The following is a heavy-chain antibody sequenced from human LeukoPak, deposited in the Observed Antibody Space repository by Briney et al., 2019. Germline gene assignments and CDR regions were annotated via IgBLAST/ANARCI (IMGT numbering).Heavy chain of an antibody. Sequence: PGGSLRLSCAASGFTLSSYAMSWVRQAPGKGLECVSSISGTGGTTYYADSVKGQFTISRDNSKDTLYLQMNSLRAEDTAVYYCAKGRGLTGFYTVFDSWGQGTLVTVSS. V-gene: IGHV3-23*01. CDR2: ISGTGGTT. D-gene: IGHD3-9*01. CDR1: GFTLSSYA. J-gene: IGHJ4*02. CDR3: AKGRGLTGFYTVFDS.